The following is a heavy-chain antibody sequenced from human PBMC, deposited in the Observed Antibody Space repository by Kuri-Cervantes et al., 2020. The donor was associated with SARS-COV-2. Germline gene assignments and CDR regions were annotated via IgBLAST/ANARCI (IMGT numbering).Heavy chain of an antibody. J-gene: IGHJ6*02. V-gene: IGHV1-69*02. CDR1: GGTFSSYT. D-gene: IGHD1-7*01. CDR3: ASSLAITGTTLENYYYYGMDV. CDR2: IIPILGIA. Sequence: SVKVSCKASGGTFSSYTISWVRQAPGQGLEWMGRIIPILGIANYAQKFQGRVTITADKSTSTAYMELSSLRSEDTAVYYCASSLAITGTTLENYYYYGMDVWGQGTTVTVSS.